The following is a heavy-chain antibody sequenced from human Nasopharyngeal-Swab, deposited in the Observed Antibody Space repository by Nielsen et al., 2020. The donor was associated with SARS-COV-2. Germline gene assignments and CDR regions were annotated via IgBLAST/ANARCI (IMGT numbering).Heavy chain of an antibody. V-gene: IGHV1-69*13. D-gene: IGHD3-22*01. CDR2: IIPIFGTA. Sequence: SVKVSCKASGGTFSSYAIGWVRQAPGQGLEWMGGIIPIFGTANYAQKFQGRVTITADESTSTAYMELSSLRSEDTAVYYCARVYYYDSSGYYLDYWGQGTLVTVSS. CDR1: GGTFSSYA. CDR3: ARVYYYDSSGYYLDY. J-gene: IGHJ4*02.